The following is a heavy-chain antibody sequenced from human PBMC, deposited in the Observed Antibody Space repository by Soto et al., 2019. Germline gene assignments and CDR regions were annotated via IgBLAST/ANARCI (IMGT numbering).Heavy chain of an antibody. D-gene: IGHD6-13*01. CDR1: GGTFSSYA. Sequence: QVQLVQSGAEVKKPGSSVKVSCKASGGTFSSYAISWVRQAPGQGLEWMGGIIPIFGTANYAPKFQGRVTIPADESTSTAYMELSSLRSEDTAVDYCARLDAAAHPGRHWFDPWGQGTLVTVSS. CDR3: ARLDAAAHPGRHWFDP. CDR2: IIPIFGTA. V-gene: IGHV1-69*12. J-gene: IGHJ5*02.